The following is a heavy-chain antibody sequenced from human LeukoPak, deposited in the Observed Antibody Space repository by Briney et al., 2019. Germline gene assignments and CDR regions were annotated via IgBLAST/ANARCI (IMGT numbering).Heavy chain of an antibody. CDR3: ARVNRGYDYDYYYGMDV. Sequence: KSSETLSLTCTVSGGSISSYYWSWIRQAPGKGLEWIGYIYYSGSTNYNPSLKSRVTISVDTSKNQFSLKLSSVTAADTAVYYCARVNRGYDYDYYYGMDVWGQGTTVTVSS. D-gene: IGHD5-12*01. CDR2: IYYSGST. CDR1: GGSISSYY. V-gene: IGHV4-59*01. J-gene: IGHJ6*02.